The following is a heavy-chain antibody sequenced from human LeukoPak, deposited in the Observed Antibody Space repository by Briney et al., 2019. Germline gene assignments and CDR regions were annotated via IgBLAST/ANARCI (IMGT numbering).Heavy chain of an antibody. CDR2: IYYSGST. D-gene: IGHD2-15*01. Sequence: SQTLSLTCTVSVGSISSGGYYWSWIRQHPGKGLEWIGYIYYSGSTYYNPSLKSRVTISVDTSKNQFSLKLSAVTAADTAVYYCAREDNANWFDPWGQGTLVTVSS. V-gene: IGHV4-31*03. CDR1: VGSISSGGYY. CDR3: AREDNANWFDP. J-gene: IGHJ5*02.